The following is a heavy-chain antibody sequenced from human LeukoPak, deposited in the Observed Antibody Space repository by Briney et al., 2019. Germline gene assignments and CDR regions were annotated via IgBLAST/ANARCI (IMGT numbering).Heavy chain of an antibody. CDR2: INHSGST. J-gene: IGHJ3*02. D-gene: IGHD3-10*01. CDR1: GGSISSSSYY. CDR3: ARPGTEYAFDI. Sequence: SETLSLTCTVSGGSISSSSYYWGWIRQPPGKGLEWIGEINHSGSTNYNPSLKSRVTISVDTSKNQFSLKLSSVTAADTAVYYCARPGTEYAFDIWGQGTMVTVSS. V-gene: IGHV4-39*07.